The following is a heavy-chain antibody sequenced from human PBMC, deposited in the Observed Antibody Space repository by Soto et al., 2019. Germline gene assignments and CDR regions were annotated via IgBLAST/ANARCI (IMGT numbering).Heavy chain of an antibody. V-gene: IGHV1-18*04. CDR3: ARERRAYYYDSSGYYFGY. D-gene: IGHD3-22*01. CDR2: ISAYNGNT. CDR1: GYTFTSYG. Sequence: ASVKVSCKASGYTFTSYGISWVRQAPGQGLEWMGWISAYNGNTNYAQKLQGRVTMTTDPSTSTAYMELRSLRSDDTAVYYCARERRAYYYDSSGYYFGYWGQGTLVTVSS. J-gene: IGHJ4*02.